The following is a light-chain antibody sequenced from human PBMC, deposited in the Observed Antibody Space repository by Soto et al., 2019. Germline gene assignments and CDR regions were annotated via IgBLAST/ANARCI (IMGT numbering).Light chain of an antibody. J-gene: IGLJ3*02. Sequence: QAVVTQEPSFSVSPGGTVTLTCGLSSGSVSSSFQTSWHQQTPGHPPRTLIYSTSVRAFGVPDRFSGYILGDKAALTITGAQADDEADYYCLLSISRGSMMFGGGTKLTVL. V-gene: IGLV8-61*01. CDR2: STS. CDR3: LLSISRGSMM. CDR1: SGSVSSSFQ.